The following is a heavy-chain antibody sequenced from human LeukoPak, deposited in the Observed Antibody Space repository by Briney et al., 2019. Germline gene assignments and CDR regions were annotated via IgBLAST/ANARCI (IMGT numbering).Heavy chain of an antibody. V-gene: IGHV3-23*01. CDR2: ISGSGGST. J-gene: IGHJ4*02. CDR3: ARGGVDYYGSGTYYLMYYFDY. CDR1: GFTFSSYA. D-gene: IGHD3-10*01. Sequence: PGGSLRLSCAASGFTFSSYAMSWVRQAPGKGLEWVSAISGSGGSTYYADSVKGRFTISRDDPHNTLYLQMNSLRAEDTAAYFCARGGVDYYGSGTYYLMYYFDYWGQGALVTVSS.